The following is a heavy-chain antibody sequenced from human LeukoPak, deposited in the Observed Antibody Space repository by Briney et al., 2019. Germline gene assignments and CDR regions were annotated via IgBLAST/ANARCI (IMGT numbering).Heavy chain of an antibody. D-gene: IGHD6-13*01. V-gene: IGHV3-23*01. J-gene: IGHJ4*02. Sequence: GGSLRLSCAASGFTFSTYAMNWVRQAPGKGLEWVSAISGTGGSTYYADSVKGRFTISRDNFKNTLFLQMDSLRAEDTAVYYCASRPYSSNWYYFNFWGQGTLVTVSS. CDR1: GFTFSTYA. CDR2: ISGTGGST. CDR3: ASRPYSSNWYYFNF.